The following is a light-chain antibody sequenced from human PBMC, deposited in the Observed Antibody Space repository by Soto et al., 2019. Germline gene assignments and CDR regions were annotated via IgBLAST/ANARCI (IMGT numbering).Light chain of an antibody. CDR3: QQYGSSPRT. V-gene: IGKV3-20*01. CDR1: QSVSRSY. J-gene: IGKJ5*01. Sequence: EIVLTQSPGTLSLSPGERATLFCGASQSVSRSYLVWYKQKPGQAPRLLIYGAFNRATGIPDRFSGSVSGTDLTLTISRLEPEDFAVYYWQQYGSSPRTFGQGTRLRL. CDR2: GAF.